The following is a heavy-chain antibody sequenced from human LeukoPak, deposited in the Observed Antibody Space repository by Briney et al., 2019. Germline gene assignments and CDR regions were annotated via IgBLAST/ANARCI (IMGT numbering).Heavy chain of an antibody. J-gene: IGHJ5*02. D-gene: IGHD6-13*01. CDR1: GFTFSSYG. CDR2: ISYDGSNK. CDR3: AKDYSSSWYSWFDP. V-gene: IGHV3-30*18. Sequence: GRSLRLSCAASGFTFSSYGMHWVRQAPGKGLEWVAVISYDGSNKYYADSVKGRFTISRDNSKNTLYLQMNSLRAEDTAVYYCAKDYSSSWYSWFDPWGQGTLVTVS.